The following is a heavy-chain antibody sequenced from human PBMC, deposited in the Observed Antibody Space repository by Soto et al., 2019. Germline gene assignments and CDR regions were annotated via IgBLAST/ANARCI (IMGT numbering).Heavy chain of an antibody. J-gene: IGHJ4*02. V-gene: IGHV4-59*08. Sequence: SETLSLTCTVSGGSISSYYWSWIRQPPGKGLEWIGYIYYSGSTNYNPSLKSRVTISVDTSKNQFSLKLSSVTAADTAVYYCARCGDYVGFVDYWGQRTLVTVSS. CDR3: ARCGDYVGFVDY. CDR2: IYYSGST. CDR1: GGSISSYY. D-gene: IGHD4-17*01.